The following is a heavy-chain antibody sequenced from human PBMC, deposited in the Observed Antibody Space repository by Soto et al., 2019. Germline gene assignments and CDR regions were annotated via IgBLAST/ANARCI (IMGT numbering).Heavy chain of an antibody. J-gene: IGHJ6*03. Sequence: EVQMLESGGGLVQPGGSLRLSCAASGFTFSSSAMNWVRQAPGKGLEWVSSISNSGGTTSYADSVKGRFTISRDNSKNPLYLQMNSLRAEDTAVYYCAKGSRGAYYYCMDVGGKGTTFTVSS. CDR2: ISNSGGTT. CDR3: AKGSRGAYYYCMDV. V-gene: IGHV3-23*01. CDR1: GFTFSSSA.